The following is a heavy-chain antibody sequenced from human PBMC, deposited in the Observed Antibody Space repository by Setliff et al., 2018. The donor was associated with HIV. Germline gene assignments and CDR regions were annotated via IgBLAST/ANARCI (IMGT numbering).Heavy chain of an antibody. D-gene: IGHD2-15*01. V-gene: IGHV1-8*01. J-gene: IGHJ6*03. CDR2: VYASTGHT. CDR3: ARGIDILVKMGIYYHYTDV. Sequence: GASVKVSCKTSGDKFGSFDINWVRQASGQGLEWVGWVYASTGHTAYARKFEGRVTMTWDPSTGIGYMELNSLRADDTAVYYCARGIDILVKMGIYYHYTDVWGKGTTVTVSS. CDR1: GDKFGSFD.